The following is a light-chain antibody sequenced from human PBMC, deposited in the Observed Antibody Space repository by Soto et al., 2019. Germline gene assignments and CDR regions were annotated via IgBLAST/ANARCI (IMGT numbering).Light chain of an antibody. V-gene: IGLV2-23*01. CDR3: SSYADTNTLI. J-gene: IGLJ2*01. Sequence: QSVLTQPASVSGSPGQSITISCTGTSSDVGSYDLVSWYQQHPGKAPKPIIYEGTKWPSGVSNRFSGSKSGNTASLTISGLQAEDEADYYCSSYADTNTLIFGGGTKLTVL. CDR1: SSDVGSYDL. CDR2: EGT.